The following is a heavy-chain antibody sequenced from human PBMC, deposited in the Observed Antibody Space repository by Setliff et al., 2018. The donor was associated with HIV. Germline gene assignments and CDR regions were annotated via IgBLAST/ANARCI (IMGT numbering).Heavy chain of an antibody. J-gene: IGHJ1*01. D-gene: IGHD6-25*01. CDR3: ARLSRIAAVYFQH. Sequence: PSETLSLTCTVAGGSITTNNWWSWVRQSPGKGLEWIGYIYHTGSVYYNPSLKSRVTISVDKSKNQFSLKLSSVTAADTAVYYCARLSRIAAVYFQHWGQGTLVTVSS. CDR2: IYHTGSV. CDR1: GGSITTNNW. V-gene: IGHV4-4*02.